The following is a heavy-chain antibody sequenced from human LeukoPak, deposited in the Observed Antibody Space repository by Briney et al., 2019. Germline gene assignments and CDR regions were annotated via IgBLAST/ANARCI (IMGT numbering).Heavy chain of an antibody. CDR3: ASSGSAIQFDP. CDR2: INPNSGGT. CDR1: GYTFTGYF. Sequence: ASVKVSCKASGYTFTGYFMHWVRQAPGQGLEWMGWINPNSGGTNYAQNFQGRVTMTRDTSISIVYMELSSLRSDDTPVYYCASSGSAIQFDPWGQGTLVTVSS. J-gene: IGHJ5*02. V-gene: IGHV1-2*02. D-gene: IGHD1-26*01.